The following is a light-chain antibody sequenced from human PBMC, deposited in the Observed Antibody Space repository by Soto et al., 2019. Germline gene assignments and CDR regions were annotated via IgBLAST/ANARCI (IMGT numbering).Light chain of an antibody. CDR2: GAF. J-gene: IGKJ4*01. CDR3: QQYGYLVT. Sequence: EIGMTQSPATLSVAPGERAPLSCRASQSVSSNLAWYQQKPGQAPRLLIYGAFSRATGIPDRFSGSGSGTDFTLSISRLEPEDFAMYYCQQYGYLVTFGGGTKVDI. CDR1: QSVSSN. V-gene: IGKV3-20*01.